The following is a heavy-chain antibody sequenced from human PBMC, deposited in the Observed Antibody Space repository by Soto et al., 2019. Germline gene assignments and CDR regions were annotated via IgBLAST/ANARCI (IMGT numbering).Heavy chain of an antibody. CDR3: ARVAMENYHDMWSGSTSSALDV. CDR2: VSHSGRT. D-gene: IGHD3-3*01. J-gene: IGHJ6*02. V-gene: IGHV4-59*13. Sequence: PWETLSLTCKVSGGSMRGYSWSWIRQTPGEGLEWIGYVSHSGRTDYSPSLKNRVTISLDMSKNHFALHVNSVDPADTAVYYCARVAMENYHDMWSGSTSSALDVWGQGTTVTVSS. CDR1: GGSMRGYS.